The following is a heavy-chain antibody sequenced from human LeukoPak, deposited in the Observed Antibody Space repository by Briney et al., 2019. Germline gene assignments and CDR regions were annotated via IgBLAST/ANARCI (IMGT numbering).Heavy chain of an antibody. CDR3: TRTHYYDSSGYHYFDY. Sequence: GGSLRLSCAASGFTFSNAWMSWVRPSPGKGLEWVGRIRSKANSYATAYAASVKGSFTISRDDSKNTAYLQMNSLKTEDTAVYYCTRTHYYDSSGYHYFDYWGQGTLVTVSS. CDR1: GFTFSNAW. V-gene: IGHV3-73*01. J-gene: IGHJ4*02. D-gene: IGHD3-22*01. CDR2: IRSKANSYAT.